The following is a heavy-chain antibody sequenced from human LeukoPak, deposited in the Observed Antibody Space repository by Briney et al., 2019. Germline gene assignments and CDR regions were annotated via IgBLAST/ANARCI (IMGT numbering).Heavy chain of an antibody. J-gene: IGHJ5*02. V-gene: IGHV4-38-2*02. CDR1: GYSIRSGSY. CDR2: IYYTGGS. CDR3: ARRYYDILTGSYWFDP. Sequence: PSETLSLTCTVSGYSIRSGSYWAWIRQSPGKGLEWIGNIYYTGGSYSNLSLKSRVLISVDTAKNQFSLNLTSVTVADTAVYYCARRYYDILTGSYWFDPWGQGTLVTVSS. D-gene: IGHD3-9*01.